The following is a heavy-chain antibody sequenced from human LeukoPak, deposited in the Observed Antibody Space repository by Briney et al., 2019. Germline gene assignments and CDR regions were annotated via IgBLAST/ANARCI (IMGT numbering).Heavy chain of an antibody. Sequence: AASVKVSCKASGYTLTGYYVHWVRQAPGQGLEWMGWINPNGGGTNYAQKFQGRVTMTRDTSISTAYMELSRLTSDDTAVFYCARDFSQTGTPHYWGQGTLVTVSS. CDR2: INPNGGGT. CDR1: GYTLTGYY. CDR3: ARDFSQTGTPHY. V-gene: IGHV1-2*02. D-gene: IGHD1-7*01. J-gene: IGHJ4*02.